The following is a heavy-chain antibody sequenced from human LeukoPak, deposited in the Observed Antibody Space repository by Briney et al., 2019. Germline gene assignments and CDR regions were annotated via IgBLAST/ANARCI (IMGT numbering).Heavy chain of an antibody. V-gene: IGHV3-7*01. CDR1: GFTFSSYW. Sequence: PGGSLRLSCAASGFTFSSYWMSWVRQAPGKGLEWVANIKQDGSEKYYVDSVKGRFTISRDNAKNSLYLQMNSLRAEDTAVYYCARPPVSYCSSTSCYFGSDYWGQGTLVTVSS. CDR2: IKQDGSEK. J-gene: IGHJ4*02. D-gene: IGHD2-2*01. CDR3: ARPPVSYCSSTSCYFGSDY.